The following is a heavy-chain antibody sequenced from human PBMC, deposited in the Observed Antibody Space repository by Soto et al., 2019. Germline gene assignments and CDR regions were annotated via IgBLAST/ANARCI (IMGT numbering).Heavy chain of an antibody. CDR2: INSDGSST. CDR3: ARPATVRVGAFDI. J-gene: IGHJ3*02. Sequence: EVQLVESGGGLVQPGGSLRLSCAASGFSFSSYWMHWVRQAPGKGLVWVSRINSDGSSTSYADSVKGRFTISRDNAKNTLYLQMNSLRAEDTAVYYCARPATVRVGAFDIWGQGTMVTVSS. V-gene: IGHV3-74*01. CDR1: GFSFSSYW. D-gene: IGHD5-18*01.